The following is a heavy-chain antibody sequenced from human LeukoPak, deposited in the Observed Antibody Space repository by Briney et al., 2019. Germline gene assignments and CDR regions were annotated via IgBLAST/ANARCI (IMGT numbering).Heavy chain of an antibody. J-gene: IGHJ5*02. Sequence: SETLSLTCAVYGGSFSGYYWSWIRRPPGKGLEWIGEINHSGSTNYNPSLKSRVTISVDTSKNQFSLKLSSVTAADTAVYYCARKSSVTTVINWFDPWGQGTLVTVSS. CDR3: ARKSSVTTVINWFDP. V-gene: IGHV4-34*01. CDR2: INHSGST. D-gene: IGHD4-17*01. CDR1: GGSFSGYY.